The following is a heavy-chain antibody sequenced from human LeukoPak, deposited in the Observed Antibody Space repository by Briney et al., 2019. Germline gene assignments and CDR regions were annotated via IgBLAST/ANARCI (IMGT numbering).Heavy chain of an antibody. V-gene: IGHV1-18*01. CDR3: ARVDYDILTGYSH. J-gene: IGHJ4*02. Sequence: ASVKVSCKASGYTFTSYAMNWVRQAPGQGLEWMGWISAYNGNTNYAQKLQGRVTMTTDTSTSTAYMELRSLRSDDTAVYYCARVDYDILTGYSHWGQGTLVTVSS. CDR2: ISAYNGNT. CDR1: GYTFTSYA. D-gene: IGHD3-9*01.